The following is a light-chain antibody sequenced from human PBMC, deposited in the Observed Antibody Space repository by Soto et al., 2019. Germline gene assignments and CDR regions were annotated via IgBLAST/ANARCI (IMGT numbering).Light chain of an antibody. V-gene: IGLV1-40*01. Sequence: QAVVTQPPSVSGAPGQRVTISCTGSSSNIGAGYDVHWYQQLPGTAPKLLIYGNSNRPSGVPDRFSGSKSGTSACLAITGLQAEDEADYYCQSYDSSLSGVVFGGGTKLTVL. J-gene: IGLJ2*01. CDR1: SSNIGAGYD. CDR3: QSYDSSLSGVV. CDR2: GNS.